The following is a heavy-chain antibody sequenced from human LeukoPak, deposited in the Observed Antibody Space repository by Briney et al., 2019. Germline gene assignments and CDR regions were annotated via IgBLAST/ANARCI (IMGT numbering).Heavy chain of an antibody. CDR2: ISSSSSTI. V-gene: IGHV3-48*01. CDR1: GFTFSSYS. Sequence: PGGSLRLSCAASGFTFSSYSMNWVRQAPGKGLEWVSYISSSSSTIYYADSVKGRFTISRDNSKNTLYLQMNSLRAEDTAVYYCAKGPRNYFDYWGQGTLVTVSS. J-gene: IGHJ4*02. CDR3: AKGPRNYFDY.